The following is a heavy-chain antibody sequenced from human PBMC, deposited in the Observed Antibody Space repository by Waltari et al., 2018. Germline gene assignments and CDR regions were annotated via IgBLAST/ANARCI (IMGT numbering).Heavy chain of an antibody. CDR1: GGSISSSSYY. D-gene: IGHD6-13*01. CDR2: IYYSGST. CDR3: AREMSSSWYRYYFDY. Sequence: QLQLQESGPGLVKPSETLSLTCTVSGGSISSSSYYWGWIRQPPGKGLEWIGSIYYSGSTYYNPSLKSRVTISVDTSKNQFSLKLSSVTAADTAVYYCAREMSSSWYRYYFDYWGKGTLVTVSS. J-gene: IGHJ4*02. V-gene: IGHV4-39*07.